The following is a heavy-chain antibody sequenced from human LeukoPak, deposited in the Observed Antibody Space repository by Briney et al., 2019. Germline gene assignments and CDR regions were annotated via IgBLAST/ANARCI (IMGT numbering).Heavy chain of an antibody. J-gene: IGHJ4*02. D-gene: IGHD5-18*01. V-gene: IGHV4-59*01. CDR3: ARDSGYSYGIDY. CDR1: GGSISSYF. CDR2: ALYTGST. Sequence: SETLSLTCSVSGGSISSYFWSWIRQAPGKGLEWVGYALYTGSTEYNPALKSRVTISLDTSNNQFSLRLSSVTAADTAVYYCARDSGYSYGIDYWGQGRLVTVSS.